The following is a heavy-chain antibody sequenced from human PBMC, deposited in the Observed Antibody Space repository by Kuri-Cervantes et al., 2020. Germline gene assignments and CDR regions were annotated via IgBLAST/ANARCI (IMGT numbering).Heavy chain of an antibody. D-gene: IGHD2-2*01. V-gene: IGHV3-23*01. J-gene: IGHJ6*02. Sequence: GGSLRLSCAASGFTFSSHGMHWVRQAPGKGLEWVSAISGSGGSTYYADSVKGRFTISRDNSKNTPYLQMNSLRAEDTAVYYCAKDGEDIVVVPAAMSEPPHYYGMDVWGQGTTVTVSS. CDR3: AKDGEDIVVVPAAMSEPPHYYGMDV. CDR2: ISGSGGST. CDR1: GFTFSSHG.